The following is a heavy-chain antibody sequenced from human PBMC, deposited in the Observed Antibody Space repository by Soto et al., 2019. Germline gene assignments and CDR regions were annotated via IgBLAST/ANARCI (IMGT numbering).Heavy chain of an antibody. J-gene: IGHJ4*02. CDR1: GGSISDGAYY. V-gene: IGHV4-30-4*01. CDR3: ASGLSGDKVDQ. D-gene: IGHD2-21*01. CDR2: IYDSGNT. Sequence: QVQLQESGPGLVKPSQTLSLTCTVSGGSISDGAYYWSWIRQPPGKGLEWIGHIYDSGNTYNNPSIKSRLTISVDTSKNHFSLNLTSVTAADTAVYYCASGLSGDKVDQWGQGTLVTVSS.